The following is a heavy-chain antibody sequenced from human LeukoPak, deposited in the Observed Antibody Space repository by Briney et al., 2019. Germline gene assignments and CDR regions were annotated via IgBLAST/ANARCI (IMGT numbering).Heavy chain of an antibody. J-gene: IGHJ6*02. CDR2: INSDGSST. D-gene: IGHD2-2*01. CDR3: ARWDIVVVPATAKNYYYYGMDV. V-gene: IGHV3-74*01. Sequence: GGSLRLSCAASGFTFSSYWMHWVRQAPGKGLVWVSRINSDGSSTSYADSVKGRFTISRDNAKNTLYLQMNSLRAEDTAVYYCARWDIVVVPATAKNYYYYGMDVWGQGTTVTVSS. CDR1: GFTFSSYW.